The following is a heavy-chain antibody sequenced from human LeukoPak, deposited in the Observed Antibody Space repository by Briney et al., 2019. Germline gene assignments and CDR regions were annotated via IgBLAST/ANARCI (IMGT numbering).Heavy chain of an antibody. CDR3: ARKENIYYYFDY. J-gene: IGHJ4*02. Sequence: SETLSHTCAVSGYSITSSSWWGWIRQPSGKGLEWIGYIYHSGTTYYNPSLQSRVTMSVDTSKNQFSLKLSSVTAVDTAVYYCARKENIYYYFDYWGQGTLVTVSS. CDR2: IYHSGTT. D-gene: IGHD2/OR15-2a*01. V-gene: IGHV4-28*01. CDR1: GYSITSSSW.